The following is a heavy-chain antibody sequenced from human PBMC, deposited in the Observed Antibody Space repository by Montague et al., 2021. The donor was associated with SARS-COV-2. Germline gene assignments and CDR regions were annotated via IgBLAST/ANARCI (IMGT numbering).Heavy chain of an antibody. V-gene: IGHV3-20*01. CDR1: GFIFDDYG. CDR3: SRGGGMIRGVVDF. J-gene: IGHJ4*02. Sequence: SLRLSCAASGFIFDDYGMSWVRQAPGKGLEWVSGISRSGDSTAYGDSVEGRFTISRDNAKNSLYLQMNSLRVEDTAFYHCSRGGGMIRGVVDFWGQGILVSVSS. D-gene: IGHD3-10*01. CDR2: ISRSGDST.